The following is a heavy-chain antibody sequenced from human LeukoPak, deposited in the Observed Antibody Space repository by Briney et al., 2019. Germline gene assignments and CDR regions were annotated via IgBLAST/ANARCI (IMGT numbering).Heavy chain of an antibody. V-gene: IGHV3-48*03. D-gene: IGHD3-22*01. Sequence: GGSLRLSCAASGFTFSSYEMNWVRQAPGKGLEWVSYISSSGSTIYYADSVKGRFTISRDNAKNSLYLQMNSLRSDDTAVYYCARDHYYDSSGYQPLDYWGQGTLVTVSS. J-gene: IGHJ4*02. CDR1: GFTFSSYE. CDR2: ISSSGSTI. CDR3: ARDHYYDSSGYQPLDY.